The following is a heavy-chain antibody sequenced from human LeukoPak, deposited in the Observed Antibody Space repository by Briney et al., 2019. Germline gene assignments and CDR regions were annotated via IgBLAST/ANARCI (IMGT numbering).Heavy chain of an antibody. V-gene: IGHV4-59*12. J-gene: IGHJ5*02. CDR1: GGSISSYY. D-gene: IGHD6-13*01. CDR3: ARGGYSSSWYRTLNNWFDP. CDR2: IYYSGST. Sequence: SETLSLTCTVSGGSISSYYWSWIRQPPGKGLEWIGYIYYSGSTNYNPSLKSRVTISVDTSKNQFSLKLSSVTAADTAVYYCARGGYSSSWYRTLNNWFDPWGQGTLVTVSS.